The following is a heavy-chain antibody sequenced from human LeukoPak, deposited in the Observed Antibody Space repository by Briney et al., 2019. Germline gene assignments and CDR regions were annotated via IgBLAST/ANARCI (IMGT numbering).Heavy chain of an antibody. V-gene: IGHV1-18*01. Sequence: ASVNVSCKASVYTFTSYGISWVRQAPGQGLEWMGWISAYNGNTNYAQKLQGRVTMTTDTSTSTAYMELRSLRSEDTAVYYCARVPQGSSWPYYFDYWGQGTLVTVSP. CDR2: ISAYNGNT. J-gene: IGHJ4*02. D-gene: IGHD6-13*01. CDR1: VYTFTSYG. CDR3: ARVPQGSSWPYYFDY.